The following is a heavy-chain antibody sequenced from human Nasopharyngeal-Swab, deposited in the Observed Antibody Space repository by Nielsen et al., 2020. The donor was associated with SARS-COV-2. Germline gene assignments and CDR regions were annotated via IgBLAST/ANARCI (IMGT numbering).Heavy chain of an antibody. CDR2: ISRNSDYI. J-gene: IGHJ4*02. CDR3: ARGGYRDYDYAY. D-gene: IGHD5-12*01. Sequence: VRQAPGKGLEWVSSISRNSDYILYADSVKGRFTISRDNAKNSLFLQMNSLRADDTAVYYCARGGYRDYDYAYWGQGTLGTVSS. V-gene: IGHV3-21*01.